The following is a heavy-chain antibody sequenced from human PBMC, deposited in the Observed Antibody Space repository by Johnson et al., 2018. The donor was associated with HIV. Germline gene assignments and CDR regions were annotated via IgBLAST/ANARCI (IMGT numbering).Heavy chain of an antibody. Sequence: QVQLVESGGGLVQPGGSLRLSCAASGFTVSRNYMNWVRQAPGKGLEWVAVISYDGSNKYYADSVKGRFTISRDNSKNTLYLQMNSLRAEDTAVYYCARDPGNGGRPFDAFDVWGQGTMVTVSS. J-gene: IGHJ3*01. D-gene: IGHD4-23*01. CDR3: ARDPGNGGRPFDAFDV. CDR1: GFTVSRNY. CDR2: ISYDGSNK. V-gene: IGHV3-30*03.